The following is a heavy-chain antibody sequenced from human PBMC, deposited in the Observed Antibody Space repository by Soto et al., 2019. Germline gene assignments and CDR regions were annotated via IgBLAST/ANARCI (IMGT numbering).Heavy chain of an antibody. CDR2: VSFDGSNK. V-gene: IGHV3-30-3*01. D-gene: IGHD6-19*01. J-gene: IGHJ6*02. Sequence: QMQLVESGGGVVQPGGSLRLSCAASGFTFNYYPMHWVRQAPGKGLEWVAVVSFDGSNKYYADSVKGRFTISKDNSQNTLYLQMNILRREDTAVYYCARLPGPLVAVLYIYPLDRREAMSDVDVWGQGTTVTVSS. CDR1: GFTFNYYP. CDR3: ARLPGPLVAVLYIYPLDRREAMSDVDV.